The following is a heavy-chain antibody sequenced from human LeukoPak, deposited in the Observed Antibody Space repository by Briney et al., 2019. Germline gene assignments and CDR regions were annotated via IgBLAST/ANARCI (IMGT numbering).Heavy chain of an antibody. CDR1: GFSFSRYW. CDR2: INQDVSRI. D-gene: IGHD2-8*01. J-gene: IGHJ4*02. V-gene: IGHV3-7*01. Sequence: GRSLRLSCAGSGFSFSRYWMAWVRQAPGKGLEWVASINQDVSRIHYVDSVKGRFTISRDNAKSSLFLQMTSLRVEDTAVYYCARLKVDVTKFDYWGQGTLVTVSS. CDR3: ARLKVDVTKFDY.